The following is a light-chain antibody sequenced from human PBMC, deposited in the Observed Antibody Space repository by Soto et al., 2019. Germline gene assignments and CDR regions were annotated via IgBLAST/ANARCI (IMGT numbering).Light chain of an antibody. V-gene: IGKV1-39*01. CDR3: NKSKSSKPI. CDR2: AAS. Sequence: IQITQPPSALSASVGDRVTMTCLSSQSITNYLNWYQHKPGQAPNLLIYAASTLQAGVPSMFRGSGSGKDLTLTISSMPPEDLETYFCNKSKSSKPIFGGGTKV. J-gene: IGKJ4*01. CDR1: QSITNY.